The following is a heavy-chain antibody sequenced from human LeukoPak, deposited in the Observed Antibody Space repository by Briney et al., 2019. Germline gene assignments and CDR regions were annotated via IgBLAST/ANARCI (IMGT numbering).Heavy chain of an antibody. CDR2: TYPGDSNT. CDR1: GYSFTSYW. CDR3: ARQGTGEIDF. Sequence: GASLKISSKGSGYSFTSYWIGWVRQMPGKGLEWMGITYPGDSNTRYSPSLQGQVTISADKSISTAYLQWSSLKASDTAMYYCARQGTGEIDFWGQGTLVTVSS. D-gene: IGHD7-27*01. V-gene: IGHV5-51*01. J-gene: IGHJ4*02.